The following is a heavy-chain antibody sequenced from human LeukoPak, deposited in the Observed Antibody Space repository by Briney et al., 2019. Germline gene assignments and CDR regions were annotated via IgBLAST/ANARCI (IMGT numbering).Heavy chain of an antibody. V-gene: IGHV4-34*01. Sequence: PSETLSLTCAVYGGSFSGYYWSWIRQPPGKGLEWIGEINHSGSTNYNPSLKSRVTISVDTSKNQFSLKLSSVTAADTAVYYCARSLLVAPYYYDSSGPVAFDIRGQGTMVTVSS. J-gene: IGHJ3*02. D-gene: IGHD3-22*01. CDR1: GGSFSGYY. CDR2: INHSGST. CDR3: ARSLLVAPYYYDSSGPVAFDI.